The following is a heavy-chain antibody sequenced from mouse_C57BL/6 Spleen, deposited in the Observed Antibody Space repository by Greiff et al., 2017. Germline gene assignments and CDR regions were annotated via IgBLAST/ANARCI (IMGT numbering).Heavy chain of an antibody. CDR3: ARSVTTVVATDAMDY. J-gene: IGHJ4*01. D-gene: IGHD1-1*01. Sequence: VQVVESGAELAKPGASVKLSCKASGYTFTSYWMHWVKQRPGQGLEWIGYINPSSGYTKYNQKFKDKATLTADKSSSTAYMQLSSLTYEDSAVYYCARSVTTVVATDAMDYWGQGTSVTVSS. V-gene: IGHV1-7*01. CDR2: INPSSGYT. CDR1: GYTFTSYW.